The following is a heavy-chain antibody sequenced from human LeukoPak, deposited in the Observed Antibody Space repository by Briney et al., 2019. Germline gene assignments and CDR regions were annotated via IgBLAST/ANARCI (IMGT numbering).Heavy chain of an antibody. J-gene: IGHJ6*03. CDR3: ARHHDDSSGYYYYYYYYMDV. CDR1: GGSFSGYY. V-gene: IGHV4-34*01. CDR2: INHSGST. Sequence: SETLSLTCAVYGGSFSGYYWSWIRQPPGKGLEWIGEINHSGSTYYNPSLKSRVTISVDTSKNQFSLKLSSVTAADTAVYYCARHHDDSSGYYYYYYYYMDVWGKGTTVTISS. D-gene: IGHD3-22*01.